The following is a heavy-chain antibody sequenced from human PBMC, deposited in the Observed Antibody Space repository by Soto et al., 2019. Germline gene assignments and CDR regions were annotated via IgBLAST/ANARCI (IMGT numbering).Heavy chain of an antibody. CDR1: GFTFSSYG. Sequence: QVQLVESGGGVVQPGTSLRLSCTASGFTFSSYGMHWVRQAPGKGLEWVAGIYYDGSNKFYADSVRGRFTISRDNSKNPLYLQMNSLRVEDTAVYYCARGDKGKYGDDRGGFCWWGQGTLVTVSS. D-gene: IGHD4-17*01. CDR2: IYYDGSNK. V-gene: IGHV3-33*01. J-gene: IGHJ4*02. CDR3: ARGDKGKYGDDRGGFCW.